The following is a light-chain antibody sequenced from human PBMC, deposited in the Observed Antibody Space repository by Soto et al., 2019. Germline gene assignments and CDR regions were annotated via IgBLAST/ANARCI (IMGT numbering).Light chain of an antibody. J-gene: IGKJ1*01. CDR1: QSIRHY. Sequence: DIQMTQSPPTLSASVGDRVTITCRASQSIRHYLAWYQQMPGKAPKLLIYGASTFHSEVPARFSGSGSGTEFTLTISSLQPYDFGNYFCQHNNSYSQTFGQGTKVEIK. CDR2: GAS. CDR3: QHNNSYSQT. V-gene: IGKV1-5*01.